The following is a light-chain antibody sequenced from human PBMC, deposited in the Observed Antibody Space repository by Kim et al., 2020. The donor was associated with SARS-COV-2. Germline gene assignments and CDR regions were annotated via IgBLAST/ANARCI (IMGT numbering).Light chain of an antibody. CDR1: QAFSNA. CDR2: AAS. J-gene: IGKJ4*01. CDR3: QKYDNAPLT. V-gene: IGKV1-27*01. Sequence: ASVGDRVTITCRASQAFSNALAWSQQKPGKVPNLLIYAASTLQSGVPSRFSGSGSGTDFTLNISSLQPEDVATYYCQKYDNAPLTFGGGTKVDIK.